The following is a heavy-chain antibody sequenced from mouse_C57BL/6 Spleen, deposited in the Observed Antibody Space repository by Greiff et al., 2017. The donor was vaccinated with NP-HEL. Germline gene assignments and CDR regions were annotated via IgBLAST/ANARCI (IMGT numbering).Heavy chain of an antibody. V-gene: IGHV3-6*01. CDR3: AREGRTTVPYYYAMDY. D-gene: IGHD1-1*01. J-gene: IGHJ4*01. Sequence: EVQLMESGPGLVKPSQSLSLTCSVTGYSITSGYYWNWIRQFPGNKLEWMGYISYDGSNNYNPSLKNRISITRDTSKNQFFLKLNSVTTEDTATYYCAREGRTTVPYYYAMDYWGQGTSVTVSS. CDR2: ISYDGSN. CDR1: GYSITSGYY.